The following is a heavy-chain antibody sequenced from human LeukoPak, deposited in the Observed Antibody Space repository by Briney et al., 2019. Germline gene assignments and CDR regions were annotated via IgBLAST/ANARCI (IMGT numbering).Heavy chain of an antibody. V-gene: IGHV3-48*01. CDR1: GFTFSSYG. D-gene: IGHD6-19*01. J-gene: IGHJ4*02. CDR3: ARDHPVAGPFLFDY. Sequence: GGSLRLSCAASGFTFSSYGMHWVRQAPGKGLEWVSYISSSSSTIYYADSVKGRFTISRDNAKNSLYLQMNSLRAEDTAVYYCARDHPVAGPFLFDYWGQGTLVTVSS. CDR2: ISSSSSTI.